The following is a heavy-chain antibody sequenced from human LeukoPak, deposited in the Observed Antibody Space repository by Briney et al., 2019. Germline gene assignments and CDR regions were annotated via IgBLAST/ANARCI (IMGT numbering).Heavy chain of an antibody. D-gene: IGHD3-10*01. CDR1: GFTFSSYG. CDR3: AKSGPPRWGIWFGEY. Sequence: GGSLRLSCATSGFTFSSYGMLWVRQAPGKGLEWVTVISYDGGDKYYADSVTGRFTISRDNSRNALYLQMDSLRAEDTAVYYCAKSGPPRWGIWFGEYWGQGTLVAVSS. CDR2: ISYDGGDK. J-gene: IGHJ4*02. V-gene: IGHV3-30*18.